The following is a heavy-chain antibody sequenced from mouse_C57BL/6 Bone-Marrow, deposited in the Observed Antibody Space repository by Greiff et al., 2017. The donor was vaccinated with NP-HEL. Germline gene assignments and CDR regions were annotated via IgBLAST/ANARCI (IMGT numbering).Heavy chain of an antibody. CDR1: GFTFSDYY. J-gene: IGHJ1*03. CDR2: ISNGGGST. CDR3: ARRFPRSCFDV. V-gene: IGHV5-12*01. Sequence: EVKLMESGGGLVQPGGSLKLSCAASGFTFSDYYMYWVRQTPEKRLEWVAYISNGGGSTYYPDTVKGRFTISRDNAKNTLYLQMSRLKSEDTAMYYCARRFPRSCFDVWGTGTTVTVSS.